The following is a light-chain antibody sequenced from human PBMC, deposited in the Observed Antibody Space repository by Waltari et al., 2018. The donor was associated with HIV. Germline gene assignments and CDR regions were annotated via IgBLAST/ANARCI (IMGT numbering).Light chain of an antibody. J-gene: IGLJ3*02. CDR3: QSYDSSNRV. V-gene: IGLV6-57*04. CDR2: EDN. Sequence: NFMLTQPHSVSESPGKTVTISCTRSSGSIASNYVQWYQQRPGSAPTTVIYEDNQRPSGGPGRFSGSIDSSSNSASLTISGLKTEDETDYYGQSYDSSNRVFGGGTKLTVL. CDR1: SGSIASNY.